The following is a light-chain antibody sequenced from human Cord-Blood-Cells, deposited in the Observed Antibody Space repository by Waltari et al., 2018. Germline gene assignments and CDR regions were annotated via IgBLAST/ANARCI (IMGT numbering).Light chain of an antibody. CDR2: DAS. CDR3: QQRSNWPPLT. Sequence: EIVLTQSAATLSLSPGARATPPCWASQSVSSYLAWYQQKPGQAPRLLIYDASNRATGIPARFSGSGSGTDFTLTISSLEPEDFAVYCCQQRSNWPPLTFGGGTKVEIK. J-gene: IGKJ4*01. CDR1: QSVSSY. V-gene: IGKV3-11*01.